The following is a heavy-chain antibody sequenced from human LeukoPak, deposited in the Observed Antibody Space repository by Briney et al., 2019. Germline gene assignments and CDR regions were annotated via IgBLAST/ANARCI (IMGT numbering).Heavy chain of an antibody. Sequence: SETLSLTCAVSGGSISSSNWWSWVRQPPGKGLEWIGEIYHSGSTNYNPSLKSRVTISVDKSKNQFSLKLSSVTAADTAVYYCARVGYSGYYYGMDVWGQGTTVTVSS. V-gene: IGHV4-4*02. CDR3: ARVGYSGYYYGMDV. CDR2: IYHSGST. J-gene: IGHJ6*02. D-gene: IGHD6-13*01. CDR1: GGSISSSNW.